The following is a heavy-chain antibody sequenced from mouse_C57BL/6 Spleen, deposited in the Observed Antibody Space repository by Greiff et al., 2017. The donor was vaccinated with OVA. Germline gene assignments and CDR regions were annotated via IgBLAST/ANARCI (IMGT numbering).Heavy chain of an antibody. CDR3: ARYYYGSSFYYAMDY. J-gene: IGHJ4*01. CDR2: IDPNSGGT. CDR1: GYTFTSYW. Sequence: QQSCKASGYTFTSYWMHWVKQRPGRGLEWIGRIDPNSGGTKYNEKFKSKATLTVDKPSSTAYMQLSSLTSEDSAVYYCARYYYGSSFYYAMDYWGQGTSVTVSS. V-gene: IGHV1-72*01. D-gene: IGHD1-1*01.